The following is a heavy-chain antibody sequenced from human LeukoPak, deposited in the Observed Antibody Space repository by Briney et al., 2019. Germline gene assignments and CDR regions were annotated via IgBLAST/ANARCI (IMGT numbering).Heavy chain of an antibody. CDR3: ARDRPSYDYVWGSYRSLYYFDY. J-gene: IGHJ4*02. D-gene: IGHD3-16*02. V-gene: IGHV3-11*04. Sequence: GGSLRLSCAASGFTFSDYYMSWIRQAPGKGLEWVSYISSSGSTIYYADSVKGRFTISRDNAKNSLYLQMNSLRAEDTAVYYCARDRPSYDYVWGSYRSLYYFDYWGQGTLVTVSS. CDR2: ISSSGSTI. CDR1: GFTFSDYY.